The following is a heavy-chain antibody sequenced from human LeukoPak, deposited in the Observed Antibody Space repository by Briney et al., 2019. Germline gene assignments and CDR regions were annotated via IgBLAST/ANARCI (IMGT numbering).Heavy chain of an antibody. Sequence: SGRSLRLSCAASGFTFSSYSMNWVRQAPWKGLEWVSYISSSSSTIYYADSVKGRFTISRDNAKNSLYLQMNSLRAEDTAVYYCARAAMVLGGWGQGTLVTVSS. D-gene: IGHD5-18*01. J-gene: IGHJ4*02. V-gene: IGHV3-48*01. CDR3: ARAAMVLGG. CDR1: GFTFSSYS. CDR2: ISSSSSTI.